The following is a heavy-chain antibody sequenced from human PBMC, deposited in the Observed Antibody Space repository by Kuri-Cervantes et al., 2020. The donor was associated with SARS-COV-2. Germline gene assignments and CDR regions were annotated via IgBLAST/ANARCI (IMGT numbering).Heavy chain of an antibody. CDR1: GFTFDDYA. CDR3: AKGPLWQQLVWVFDY. D-gene: IGHD6-13*01. J-gene: IGHJ4*02. CDR2: ISWNSGSI. Sequence: RISCAASGFTFDDYAMHWVRQAPGKGLEWVSGISWNSGSIGYADSVKGRFTISRDNAKNSLYLQMNSLRAEDMALYYCAKGPLWQQLVWVFDYWGQGTLVTVSS. V-gene: IGHV3-9*03.